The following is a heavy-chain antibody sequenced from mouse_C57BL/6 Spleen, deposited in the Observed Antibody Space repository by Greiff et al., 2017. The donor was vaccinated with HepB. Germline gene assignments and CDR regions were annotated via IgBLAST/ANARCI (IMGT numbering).Heavy chain of an antibody. CDR2: IDPSDSYT. CDR3: ARTGTSDWYFDV. D-gene: IGHD4-1*01. V-gene: IGHV1-50*01. Sequence: VKLQQPGAELVKPGASVKLSCKASGYTFTSYWMQWVKQRPGQGLEWIGEIDPSDSYTNYNQKFKGKATLTVDTSSSTAYMQLSSLTSEDSAVYYCARTGTSDWYFDVWGTGTTVTVSS. CDR1: GYTFTSYW. J-gene: IGHJ1*03.